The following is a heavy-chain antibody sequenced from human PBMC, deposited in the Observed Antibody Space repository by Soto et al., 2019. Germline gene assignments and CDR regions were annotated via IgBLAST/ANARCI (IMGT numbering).Heavy chain of an antibody. J-gene: IGHJ4*02. CDR2: ISYDGSNK. Sequence: GGSLRLSCAASGFTFSSYGMHWVRQAPGKGLEWVAVISYDGSNKYYADSVKGRFTISRDNSKNTLYLQMNSLRAEDTAVYYCAKDYCSSTSCWEYYFDYWGQGTLVTGSS. CDR1: GFTFSSYG. CDR3: AKDYCSSTSCWEYYFDY. D-gene: IGHD2-2*01. V-gene: IGHV3-30*18.